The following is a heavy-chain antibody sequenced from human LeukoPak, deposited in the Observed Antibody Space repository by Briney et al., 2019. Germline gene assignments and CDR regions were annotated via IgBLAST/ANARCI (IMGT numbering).Heavy chain of an antibody. CDR2: VAYRGNS. CDR3: ARVVRGAVTFNRFDP. J-gene: IGHJ5*02. CDR1: GDSINNYY. Sequence: PSETLSLTCTVSGDSINNYYWSWLRQTPGEGLEWIGFVAYRGNSNYNPSLESRVTISIDTSKNQFSLKLNSVTAADTAMYYCARVVRGAVTFNRFDPWGQGTLVTVSS. V-gene: IGHV4-59*01. D-gene: IGHD3-10*02.